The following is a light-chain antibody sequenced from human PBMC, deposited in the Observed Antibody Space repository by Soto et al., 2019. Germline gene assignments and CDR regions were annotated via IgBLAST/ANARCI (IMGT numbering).Light chain of an antibody. J-gene: IGLJ2*01. CDR3: CSYTSLSTVV. Sequence: QSALTPPASVSGSPGQSITISCTGTSRAVGGYNHVSWYQHSPGKAPKLILFAVSDRPSGVSHRFSGSKSGNTASLTISGLQDDYEADYYCCSYTSLSTVVFGGGTKLTVL. CDR1: SRAVGGYNH. CDR2: AVS. V-gene: IGLV2-14*01.